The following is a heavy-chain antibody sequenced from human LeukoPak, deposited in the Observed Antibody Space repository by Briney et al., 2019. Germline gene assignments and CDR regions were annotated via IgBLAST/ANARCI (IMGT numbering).Heavy chain of an antibody. CDR3: ARAGGRVGSSLDFDY. D-gene: IGHD6-6*01. V-gene: IGHV4-34*01. J-gene: IGHJ4*02. CDR1: GGSFSGYY. CDR2: INHSGST. Sequence: SETLSLNCAVYGGSFSGYYWSWIRQPPGKGPEWIGEINHSGSTNHNPSLKSRVTISVDASKDQFSLKLSSVTAADTSVYYCARAGGRVGSSLDFDYWAREPRSPSPQ.